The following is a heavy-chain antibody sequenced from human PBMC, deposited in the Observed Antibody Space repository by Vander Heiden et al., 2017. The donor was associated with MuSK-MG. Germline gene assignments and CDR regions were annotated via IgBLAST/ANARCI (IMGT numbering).Heavy chain of an antibody. J-gene: IGHJ1*01. CDR1: GFNFSSYW. V-gene: IGHV3-74*01. CDR2: INSDGSST. Sequence: EVQLVESGGVLVQPGGSLRHSCAASGFNFSSYWMHWFRQDPGQGLVAVSRINSDGSSTSYADSVKGRFTISRDNAKNTLYLQMKSLRAEDTAVYYCSSEDPDLGLEYFQHWGQGTLVTVSS. CDR3: SSEDPDLGLEYFQH.